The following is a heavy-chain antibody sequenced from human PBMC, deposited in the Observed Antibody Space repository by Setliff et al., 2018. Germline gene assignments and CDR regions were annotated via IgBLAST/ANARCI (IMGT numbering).Heavy chain of an antibody. CDR2: INTNTGNP. CDR3: GRASRFGTIVYRGDYYMDV. Sequence: AASVKVSCKASGYTFTTYAISWMRQAPGQGLEWRGWINTNTGNPNHAQGFTGRFVSSLDTSVSTAYLQISSLKAEDSAVYYCGRASRFGTIVYRGDYYMDVWGKGTTGTV. J-gene: IGHJ6*03. CDR1: GYTFTTYA. D-gene: IGHD3-10*01. V-gene: IGHV7-4-1*02.